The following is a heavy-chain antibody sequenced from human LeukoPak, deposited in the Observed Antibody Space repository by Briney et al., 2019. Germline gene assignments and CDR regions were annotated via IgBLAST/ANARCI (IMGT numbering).Heavy chain of an antibody. CDR1: GGSISSGDYY. CDR2: IYYSGST. D-gene: IGHD5-12*01. V-gene: IGHV4-30-4*01. J-gene: IGHJ4*02. CDR3: ARLATKGVFDY. Sequence: SQTLSLTCTVSGGSISSGDYYWSWIRQPPGKGLEWIGYIYYSGSTYYNPSLKSRVTISVDTSKNQFSRKLSSVTAADTAVYYCARLATKGVFDYWGQGTLVTVSS.